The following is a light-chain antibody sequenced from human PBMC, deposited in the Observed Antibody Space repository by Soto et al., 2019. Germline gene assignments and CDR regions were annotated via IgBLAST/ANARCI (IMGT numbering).Light chain of an antibody. Sequence: EIVLTQSPGTLSLSPGERVTLSCRASQSITSSHLAWYQQKPGQAPRLLIYGASSRATGIPARFSGSGSGTDFTLTISRLEPEDFAVYYCQQYGSSPRTFGQGTKVDIK. CDR3: QQYGSSPRT. V-gene: IGKV3-20*01. J-gene: IGKJ1*01. CDR1: QSITSSH. CDR2: GAS.